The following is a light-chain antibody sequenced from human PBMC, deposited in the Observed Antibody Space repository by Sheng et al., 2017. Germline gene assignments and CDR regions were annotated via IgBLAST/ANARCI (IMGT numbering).Light chain of an antibody. CDR2: EDS. J-gene: IGLJ3*02. Sequence: SYELTQPPSVSVSPGQTARITCSGDALPKKYAYWYRQKSGQAPVLAIYEDSKRLSGIPERFSGSSSGTMATLTISGAQVEDEDDYYCYSADSSGNHWVFGGGTKLTVL. V-gene: IGLV3-10*03. CDR3: YSADSSGNHWV. CDR1: ALPKKY.